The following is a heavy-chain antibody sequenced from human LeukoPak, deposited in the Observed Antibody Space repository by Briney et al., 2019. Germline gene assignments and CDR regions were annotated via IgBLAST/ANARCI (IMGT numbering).Heavy chain of an antibody. CDR3: ARDVEQQLVLDYYYGMDV. D-gene: IGHD6-13*01. V-gene: IGHV3-9*01. CDR1: GFTFDGYA. Sequence: SLRLSCAASGFTFDGYAMHWVRQAPGKGLAWVSGISWNGNIITYADSVKGRFTISRDNSKNTLYLQMNSLRAEDTAVYYCARDVEQQLVLDYYYGMDVWGQGTTVTVSS. CDR2: ISWNGNII. J-gene: IGHJ6*02.